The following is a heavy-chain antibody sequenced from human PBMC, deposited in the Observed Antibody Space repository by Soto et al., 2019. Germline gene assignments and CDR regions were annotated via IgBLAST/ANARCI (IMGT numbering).Heavy chain of an antibody. J-gene: IGHJ4*02. D-gene: IGHD2-15*01. CDR1: GGSISSGGYS. CDR3: ARGQVVAAQH. V-gene: IGHV4-30-2*01. CDR2: IYHSGST. Sequence: QLQLRESGSGLVKPSQTLSLTCAVSGGSISSGGYSWSWIRQPPGKGLEWIGYIYHSGSTYYNPSLKRRVTISVDRSKNQFSLKLSSVTAADTAVYSCARGQVVAAQHWGQGTLVTVSS.